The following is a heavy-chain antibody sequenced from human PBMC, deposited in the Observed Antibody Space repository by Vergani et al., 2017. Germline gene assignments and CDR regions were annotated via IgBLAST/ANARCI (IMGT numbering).Heavy chain of an antibody. J-gene: IGHJ4*02. V-gene: IGHV4-34*01. CDR3: ARAMGGYWSSTSCPFDY. CDR2: INHSGST. Sequence: QVQLQQWGAGLLKPSETLSLTCAVYGGSFSGYYWSWIRQPPGKGLEWIGEINHSGSTNYNPSLKSRVTISVDTSKNQFSLKLSSVTAADTAVYYCARAMGGYWSSTSCPFDYWGQGTLVTVSS. CDR1: GGSFSGYY. D-gene: IGHD2-2*01.